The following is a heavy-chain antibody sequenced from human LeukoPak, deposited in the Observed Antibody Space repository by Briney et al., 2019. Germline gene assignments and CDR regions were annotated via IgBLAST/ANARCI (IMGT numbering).Heavy chain of an antibody. CDR3: ARDRGYSYGCDAFDI. Sequence: SETLSLTCTVSCGSISRGGYYWSWIRQHPGKGLEYIGYIYYSGSIYYNPSLKSRVTISLDPSKNQFSLKLSSVTAADTAVYYCARDRGYSYGCDAFDIWGQGTMVTVSS. J-gene: IGHJ3*02. CDR2: IYYSGSI. CDR1: CGSISRGGYY. D-gene: IGHD5-18*01. V-gene: IGHV4-31*03.